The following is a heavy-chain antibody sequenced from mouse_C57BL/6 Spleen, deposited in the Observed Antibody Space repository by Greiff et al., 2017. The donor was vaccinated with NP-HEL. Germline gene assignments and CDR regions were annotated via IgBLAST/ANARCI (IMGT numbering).Heavy chain of an antibody. J-gene: IGHJ4*01. CDR1: GYTFTSYW. V-gene: IGHV1-52*01. CDR2: IDPSDSET. D-gene: IGHD3-2*02. Sequence: VQLQQPGAELVRPGSSVKLSCKASGYTFTSYWMHWVKQRPIQGLEWIGNIDPSDSETHYNQKFKDKATLTVDKSSSTAYMQLSSLTSEDSAVYYGARQLKLRDYYAMDDWGQGTSVTVSS. CDR3: ARQLKLRDYYAMDD.